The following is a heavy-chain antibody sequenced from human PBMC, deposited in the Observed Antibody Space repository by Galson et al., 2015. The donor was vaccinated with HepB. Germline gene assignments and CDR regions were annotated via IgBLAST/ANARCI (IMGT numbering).Heavy chain of an antibody. CDR2: ISGSGGST. J-gene: IGHJ3*02. Sequence: SLRLSCAASGFTFSSYAMSWVRQAPGKGLEWVSAISGSGGSTYYADSVKGRFTISRDNSKNTLYLQMNSLRAEDTAVYYCAKDLVDITIFGVGEAFDIWGQGTMVTVSS. CDR3: AKDLVDITIFGVGEAFDI. D-gene: IGHD3-3*01. V-gene: IGHV3-23*01. CDR1: GFTFSSYA.